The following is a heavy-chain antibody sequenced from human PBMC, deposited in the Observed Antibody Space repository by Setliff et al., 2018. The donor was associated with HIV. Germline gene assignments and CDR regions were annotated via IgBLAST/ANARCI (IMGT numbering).Heavy chain of an antibody. J-gene: IGHJ5*01. CDR2: ISTSGST. CDR3: ATSSSSLHNWFDS. CDR1: GDSISSGYYY. V-gene: IGHV4-61*02. D-gene: IGHD3-22*01. Sequence: NPSETLSLTCTVSGDSISSGYYYWSWLRQPAGKGLEWIGRISTSGSTNYSPSLKSRVTTSVDTSKNQFSLKLTSVTAADTAVYFCATSSSSLHNWFDSWGRGTPVTVSS.